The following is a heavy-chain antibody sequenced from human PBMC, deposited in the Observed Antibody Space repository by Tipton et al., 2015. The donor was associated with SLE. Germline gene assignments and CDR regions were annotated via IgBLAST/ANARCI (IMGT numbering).Heavy chain of an antibody. CDR1: GYTFTGYY. J-gene: IGHJ4*02. Sequence: QSGAEVKKPGASVKVSCKASGYTFTGYYIHWVRQAPGQGLEWMGRIDPNSGGTNYAQKFQGRVTMTRDTSIRTASMELSRLRSDDTAVYYCARGAIMITFGGVIAGWYFDYWGQGTLVTVSS. CDR3: ARGAIMITFGGVIAGWYFDY. V-gene: IGHV1-2*06. D-gene: IGHD3-16*02. CDR2: IDPNSGGT.